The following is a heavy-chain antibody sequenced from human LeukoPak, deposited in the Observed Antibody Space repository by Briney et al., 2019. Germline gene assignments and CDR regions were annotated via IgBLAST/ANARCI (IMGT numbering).Heavy chain of an antibody. CDR1: GASITSDIFY. Sequence: PSQTLSLTCTVSGASITSDIFYWNWIRQSPGKGLEWIGAIHNSRGTSYNPSLESRLTISVYPSENKFFLKMTSVTDADTATYYCGKVGGNTNSWGQGTLVTVSS. CDR3: GKVGGNTNS. V-gene: IGHV4-30-4*01. CDR2: IHNSRGT. D-gene: IGHD4-23*01. J-gene: IGHJ4*02.